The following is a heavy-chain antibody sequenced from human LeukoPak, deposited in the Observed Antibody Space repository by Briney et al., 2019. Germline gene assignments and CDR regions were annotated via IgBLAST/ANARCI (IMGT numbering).Heavy chain of an antibody. CDR2: IYYSGST. J-gene: IGHJ3*02. Sequence: SETLSLTCAVYGGSFSGYYWSWIRQPPGKGLEWIGSIYYSGSTYYNPSLKSRVTISVDTSKNQFSLKLSSVTAADTAVYYCASLYDSSGYYYLDAFDIWGQGTMVTVSS. V-gene: IGHV4-34*01. D-gene: IGHD3-22*01. CDR1: GGSFSGYY. CDR3: ASLYDSSGYYYLDAFDI.